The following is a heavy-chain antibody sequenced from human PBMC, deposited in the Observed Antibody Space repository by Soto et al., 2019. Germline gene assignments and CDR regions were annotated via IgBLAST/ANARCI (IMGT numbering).Heavy chain of an antibody. Sequence: QLQLQESGPGLVKPSETLSLTCTVSGGSISSSSYYWGWIRQPPGKGLEWIGSIYYSGSTYYNPSLKSRVTISVDTSKNQFSLKLSSVTAADTAVYYCARRKWELAFDYWGQGTLVTVSS. D-gene: IGHD1-26*01. CDR1: GGSISSSSYY. J-gene: IGHJ4*02. CDR2: IYYSGST. CDR3: ARRKWELAFDY. V-gene: IGHV4-39*01.